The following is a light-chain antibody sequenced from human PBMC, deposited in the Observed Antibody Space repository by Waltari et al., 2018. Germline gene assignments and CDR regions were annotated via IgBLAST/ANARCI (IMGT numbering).Light chain of an antibody. J-gene: IGLJ1*01. CDR2: RND. Sequence: QSVLTQPPSASGTPGQRVTIFCSGSSSNIGSNYVYWYQQLPGTAPKLLIYRNDQRPSGVPDRFSGSKTGTSASLAISGLRSEDEADYYCAAWDNTLGGVFGTGTEVTVL. CDR1: SSNIGSNY. CDR3: AAWDNTLGGV. V-gene: IGLV1-47*01.